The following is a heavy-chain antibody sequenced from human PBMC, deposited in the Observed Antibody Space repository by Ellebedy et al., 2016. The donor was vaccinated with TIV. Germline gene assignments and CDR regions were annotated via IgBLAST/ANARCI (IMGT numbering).Heavy chain of an antibody. J-gene: IGHJ5*02. CDR2: INHSGST. CDR3: ARTRAARFLEWLLGRSWFDP. V-gene: IGHV4-34*01. CDR1: GGSFSGYY. D-gene: IGHD3-3*01. Sequence: SETLSLXXAVYGGSFSGYYWSWIRQPPGKGLEWIGEINHSGSTNYNPSLKSRVTISVDTSKNQFSLKLSSVTAADTAVYYCARTRAARFLEWLLGRSWFDPWGQGTLVTVSS.